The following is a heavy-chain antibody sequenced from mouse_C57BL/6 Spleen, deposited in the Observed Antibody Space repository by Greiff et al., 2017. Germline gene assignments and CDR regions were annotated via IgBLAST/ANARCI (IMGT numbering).Heavy chain of an antibody. Sequence: VQLQQSGPGLVKPSQSLSLTCSVTGYSITSGYYWNWIRQFPGNKLEWMGYISYDGSNNYNPSLKNRISITRDTSKNQFFLKLNSVTTEDTATYYCARKDYYGSSYGFDYWGQGTTLTVSS. V-gene: IGHV3-6*01. D-gene: IGHD1-1*01. CDR2: ISYDGSN. J-gene: IGHJ2*01. CDR3: ARKDYYGSSYGFDY. CDR1: GYSITSGYY.